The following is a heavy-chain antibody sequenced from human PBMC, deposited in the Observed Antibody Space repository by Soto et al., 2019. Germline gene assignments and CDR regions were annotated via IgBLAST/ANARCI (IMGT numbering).Heavy chain of an antibody. V-gene: IGHV3-23*01. CDR3: AKGRGGSGSLTPRVDF. J-gene: IGHJ4*02. CDR1: GFTFNNYA. D-gene: IGHD3-10*01. Sequence: EVQLLESGGGLVQPGGSLRLSCAASGFTFNNYAMTWVRKAPGKGLEWVSAISGGGDTTSYADSVKGRFTVSRDGYKNTLYLQMSSLRAENTALYYCAKGRGGSGSLTPRVDFWGQGTLVTVSS. CDR2: ISGGGDTT.